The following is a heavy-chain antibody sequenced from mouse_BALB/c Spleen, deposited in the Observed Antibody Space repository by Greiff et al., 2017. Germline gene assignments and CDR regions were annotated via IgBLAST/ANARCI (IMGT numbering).Heavy chain of an antibody. CDR2: ISYDGSN. D-gene: IGHD1-2*01. CDR1: GYSITSGYY. J-gene: IGHJ4*01. V-gene: IGHV3-6*02. CDR3: ARGGGRLRYAMDY. Sequence: VQLKQSGPGLVKPSQSLSLTCSVTGYSITSGYYWNWIRQFPGNKLEWMGYISYDGSNNYNPSLKNRISITRDTSKNQFFLKLNSVTTEDTATYYCARGGGRLRYAMDYWGEGTPVTVSS.